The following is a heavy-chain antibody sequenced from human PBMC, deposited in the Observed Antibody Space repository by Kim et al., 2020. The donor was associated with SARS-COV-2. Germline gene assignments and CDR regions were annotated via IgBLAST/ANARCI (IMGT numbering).Heavy chain of an antibody. CDR3: ARGYYYDSSGYYNWFDP. D-gene: IGHD3-22*01. Sequence: LKSRVTISVDTSKNQFSLKLSSVTAADTAVYYCARGYYYDSSGYYNWFDPWGQGTLVTVSS. V-gene: IGHV4-59*09. J-gene: IGHJ5*02.